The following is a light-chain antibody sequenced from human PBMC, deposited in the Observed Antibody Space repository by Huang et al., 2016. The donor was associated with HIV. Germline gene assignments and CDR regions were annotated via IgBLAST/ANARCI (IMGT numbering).Light chain of an antibody. V-gene: IGKV2-28*01. CDR2: LGS. CDR3: MQALQTPLT. CDR1: QSLLHRHGNNY. Sequence: DIVMTQSPLSLSVTPGEPASIACRSSQSLLHRHGNNYLDWFLQKPGQSPQLLIYLGSSRAAGGPNRFSGSGAGTDFTLNISRVEAEDVGVYYCMQALQTPLTFGGGTKVEI. J-gene: IGKJ4*01.